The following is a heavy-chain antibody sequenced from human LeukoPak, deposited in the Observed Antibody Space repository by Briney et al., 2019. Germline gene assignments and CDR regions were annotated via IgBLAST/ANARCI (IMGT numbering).Heavy chain of an antibody. CDR1: GGSINNYY. Sequence: SETLSLTCTVSGGSINNYYWSWIRQPPGKGLEWIGYIYYSGSTNYNPSLKSRVTISVDTSKSQFSLKLTSVTAADTAVYYCARGTATLAVFYWGQGALVAVSS. CDR3: ARGTATLAVFY. CDR2: IYYSGST. V-gene: IGHV4-59*08. J-gene: IGHJ4*02. D-gene: IGHD1-7*01.